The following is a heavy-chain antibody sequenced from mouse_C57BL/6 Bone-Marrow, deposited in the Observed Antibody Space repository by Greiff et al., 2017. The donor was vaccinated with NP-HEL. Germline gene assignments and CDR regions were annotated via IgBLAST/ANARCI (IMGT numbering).Heavy chain of an antibody. Sequence: QVQLKQPGAELVKPGASVKLSCKASGYTFTSYWMHWVKQRPGQGLEWIGLIHPNSGSTNYNEKFKSKATLTVDKSSSTAYMQLSSLTSEDSAVYYGAREDYYGSSYDYFDYWGQGTTLTGSS. CDR3: AREDYYGSSYDYFDY. CDR1: GYTFTSYW. V-gene: IGHV1-64*01. J-gene: IGHJ2*01. CDR2: IHPNSGST. D-gene: IGHD1-1*01.